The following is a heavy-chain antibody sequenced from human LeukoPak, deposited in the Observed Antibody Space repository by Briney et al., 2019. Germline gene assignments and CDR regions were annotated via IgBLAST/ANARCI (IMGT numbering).Heavy chain of an antibody. CDR1: GFTFSDHY. Sequence: GGSLRLSCAASGFTFSDHYMDRVRQAPGKGLEWVGRTRNKANSYTTEYAASVKGRFTISRDDSKNSLYLQMNSLKTEDTAVYYCARETSGWYADYYYYGMDVWGQGATVTVSS. CDR2: TRNKANSYTT. V-gene: IGHV3-72*01. CDR3: ARETSGWYADYYYYGMDV. D-gene: IGHD6-19*01. J-gene: IGHJ6*02.